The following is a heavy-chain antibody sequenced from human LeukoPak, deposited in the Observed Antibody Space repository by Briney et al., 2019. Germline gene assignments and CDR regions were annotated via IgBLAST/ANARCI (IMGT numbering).Heavy chain of an antibody. CDR1: GGTFSSYA. Sequence: SVEVSCKASGGTFSSYAISWVRQAPGQGLEWMGGIIPIFGTANYAQKFQGRVTITADESTSTAYMELSSLRSEDTAVYYCARPRLLYSSGWYGWFDPWGQGTLVTVSS. J-gene: IGHJ5*02. CDR2: IIPIFGTA. CDR3: ARPRLLYSSGWYGWFDP. D-gene: IGHD6-19*01. V-gene: IGHV1-69*13.